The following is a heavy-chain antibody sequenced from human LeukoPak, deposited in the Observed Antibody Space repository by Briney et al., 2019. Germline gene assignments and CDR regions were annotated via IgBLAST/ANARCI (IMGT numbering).Heavy chain of an antibody. CDR1: GFTFSSYS. CDR2: ISSSSSYI. V-gene: IGHV3-21*01. J-gene: IGHJ4*02. Sequence: PGGSLRLSCAASGFTFSSYSMNWVRQAPGKGLEWVSSISSSSSYIYYADSVKGRFTISRDNAKNSLYLQMNSLRAEDTAVYYCARSYYDSSGYYYDPYFDYWGQGTLVTVSS. CDR3: ARSYYDSSGYYYDPYFDY. D-gene: IGHD3-22*01.